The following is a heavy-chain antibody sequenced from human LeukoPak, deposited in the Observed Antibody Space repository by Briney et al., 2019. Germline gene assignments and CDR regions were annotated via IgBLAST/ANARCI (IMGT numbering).Heavy chain of an antibody. D-gene: IGHD3-10*01. CDR2: IFTSGIT. V-gene: IGHV4-4*07. J-gene: IGHJ3*02. Sequence: KSSETLSLTCTVSGGSISNFYWSWIRQPAGKGLEWIGRIFTSGITNYNPSLKSRVTISVDTSKNQFSLKLSSVTAADTAVYYCARGLTMVRGDAFDIWGQGTMVTVSS. CDR1: GGSISNFY. CDR3: ARGLTMVRGDAFDI.